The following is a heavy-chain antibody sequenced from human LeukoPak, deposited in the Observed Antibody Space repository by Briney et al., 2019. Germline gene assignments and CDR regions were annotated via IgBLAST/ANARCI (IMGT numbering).Heavy chain of an antibody. CDR3: ARELGYCDY. CDR2: IWFDGANT. V-gene: IGHV3-33*01. J-gene: IGHJ4*02. D-gene: IGHD3-16*01. CDR1: GFTFSTYG. Sequence: GRSLRLSCAASGFTFSTYGMHWVRQAPGKGLEWVAVIWFDGANTYYADSVKGRFTISRDNSQNTLYLQMNSLSAEDTAVYYCARELGYCDYWGSGTLVTVSS.